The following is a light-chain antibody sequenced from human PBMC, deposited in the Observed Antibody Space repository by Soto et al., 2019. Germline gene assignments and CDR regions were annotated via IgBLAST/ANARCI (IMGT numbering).Light chain of an antibody. CDR2: ATS. J-gene: IGKJ2*01. CDR1: QSVSRSY. V-gene: IGKV3-20*01. CDR3: QQYGSSPYT. Sequence: EIVLTQSPGTPSLSPGERATLSCRASQSVSRSYLAWYQQNPGQPPSLLIYATSSRATGIPDRFSGSGSGTDFTLTISRLEPEDFAMYYCQQYGSSPYTFGQGTKLEIK.